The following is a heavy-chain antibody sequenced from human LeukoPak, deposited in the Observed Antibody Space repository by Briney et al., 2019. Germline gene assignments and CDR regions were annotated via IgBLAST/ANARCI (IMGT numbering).Heavy chain of an antibody. Sequence: GGSLRLSCAASGFTFSSYSMNWVRQAPGKGLEWVSYISSSSSTIHYADSVKGRFTISRDNAKNSLYLQMNSLRAEDTAVYYCASGGVYSGSYGGFDYWGQGTLVTVSS. J-gene: IGHJ4*02. CDR2: ISSSSSTI. D-gene: IGHD1-26*01. CDR3: ASGGVYSGSYGGFDY. CDR1: GFTFSSYS. V-gene: IGHV3-48*01.